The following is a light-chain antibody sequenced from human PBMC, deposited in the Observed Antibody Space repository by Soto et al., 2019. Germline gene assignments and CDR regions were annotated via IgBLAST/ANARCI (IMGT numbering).Light chain of an antibody. V-gene: IGKV1-5*01. Sequence: DIQMTQSPPTLSASVGDRVTITCRASQSNSTWLAWYQQKPGKAPKLLIYDASSLESGVPSRFSGSGSGTEFTLTISSLQPDDFATYYCQQYDNYLTFGQGTKV. CDR2: DAS. J-gene: IGKJ1*01. CDR1: QSNSTW. CDR3: QQYDNYLT.